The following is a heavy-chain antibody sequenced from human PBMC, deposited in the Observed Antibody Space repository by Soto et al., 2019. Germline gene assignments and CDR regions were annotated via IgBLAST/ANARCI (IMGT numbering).Heavy chain of an antibody. J-gene: IGHJ5*02. V-gene: IGHV4-39*01. D-gene: IGHD6-13*01. CDR1: GASITSGNYY. CDR3: ARPDSSSSAAPFGP. Sequence: HLQLQASGPGLVKPSETLSLTCPVSGASITSGNYYWGWIRQPPGKGLQWLGRSSYTGNTYFNPSLSSRVTISFDTAKNQFSLRLTSVTASDSAVYYCARPDSSSSAAPFGPLGHGTLVTVSS. CDR2: SSYTGNT.